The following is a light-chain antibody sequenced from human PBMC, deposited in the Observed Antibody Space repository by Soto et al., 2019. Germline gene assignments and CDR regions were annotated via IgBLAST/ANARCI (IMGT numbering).Light chain of an antibody. J-gene: IGKJ1*01. CDR2: AAS. CDR3: QHYKMYSPWT. Sequence: DIQMTQSPSSLSASVGDRVTITCRASQIVSKYLNWYQQKPGKAPKLLIYAASSLQSGVPSRFSGSGSGTDFTLTISSLQPEDFATYYCQHYKMYSPWTFGQGTKVDIK. V-gene: IGKV1-39*01. CDR1: QIVSKY.